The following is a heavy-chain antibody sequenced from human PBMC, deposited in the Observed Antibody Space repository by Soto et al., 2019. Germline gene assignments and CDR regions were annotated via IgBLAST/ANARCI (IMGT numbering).Heavy chain of an antibody. CDR1: GYVFTRHG. CDR2: INTVSGKT. V-gene: IGHV1-3*04. D-gene: IGHD3-3*02. J-gene: IGHJ4*02. Sequence: DSVKVSCKASGYVFTRHGINWVRQAPGQRLEWMGWINTVSGKTEYSQTFQGRVTITRDTSATTAYMELSSLTSEDTAPYYCGVWAGDIDFNSMFQGPLDYWGQGTRVTVSS. CDR3: GVWAGDIDFNSMFQGPLDY.